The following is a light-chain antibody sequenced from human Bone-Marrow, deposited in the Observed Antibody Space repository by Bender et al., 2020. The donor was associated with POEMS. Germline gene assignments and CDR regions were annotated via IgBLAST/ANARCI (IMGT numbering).Light chain of an antibody. CDR2: DVN. Sequence: SSELTQDPAVSVALGQTARLTCQGDSLRNYYANWYQQHPAKAPKLIIYDVNKRPSGVSVRFSGSKSGNTAPRSNCGVQGGGGGVYYCCTCAGTQTLGFGPGAKV. J-gene: IGLJ1*01. CDR3: CTCAGTQTLG. CDR1: SLRNYY. V-gene: IGLV3-19*01.